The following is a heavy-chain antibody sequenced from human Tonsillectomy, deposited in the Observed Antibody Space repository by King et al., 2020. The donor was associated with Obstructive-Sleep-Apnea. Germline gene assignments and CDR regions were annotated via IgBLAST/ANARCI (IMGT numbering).Heavy chain of an antibody. J-gene: IGHJ4*02. CDR1: GFTFSNYW. CDR3: ARKYSSIWAFDY. Sequence: VQLVESGGGLVQPGGSLRLSCAASGFTFSNYWMHWVRLAPGKGPVWVSRINIDGSSTDYVGSVKGRFTISRDNAKNTRYLQMNSLRPEDTAVYFCARKYSSIWAFDYWGQGTLVIVSS. D-gene: IGHD6-13*01. V-gene: IGHV3-74*01. CDR2: INIDGSST.